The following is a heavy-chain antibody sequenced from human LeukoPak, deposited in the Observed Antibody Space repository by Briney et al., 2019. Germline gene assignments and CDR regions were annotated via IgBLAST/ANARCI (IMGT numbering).Heavy chain of an antibody. Sequence: VGSLRLSCAASGFTFSSYAMSSVRQAPGKRLKWVSAISGTGGSTYYASSVKGRFTISKDNSTNTPYPQINSQISEATSLYSFAKEAYGDYDWDRCWGPGTLVTVS. CDR3: AKEAYGDYDWDRC. D-gene: IGHD4-17*01. J-gene: IGHJ4*02. CDR1: GFTFSSYA. V-gene: IGHV3-23*01. CDR2: ISGTGGST.